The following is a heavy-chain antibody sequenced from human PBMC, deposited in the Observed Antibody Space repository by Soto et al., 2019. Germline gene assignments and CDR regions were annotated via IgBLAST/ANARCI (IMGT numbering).Heavy chain of an antibody. CDR1: GDSISNLDYF. Sequence: PSETLSLTCSVSGDSISNLDYFLAWNRQPPGQALEYIGYIYKSATTYYNPSFESRVAISVDTSKSQFSLNVTSVTAADTAVYFCARGRYCLTGRCFPNWFDSWGQGALVTVSS. CDR2: IYKSATT. D-gene: IGHD7-27*01. V-gene: IGHV4-30-4*01. J-gene: IGHJ5*01. CDR3: ARGRYCLTGRCFPNWFDS.